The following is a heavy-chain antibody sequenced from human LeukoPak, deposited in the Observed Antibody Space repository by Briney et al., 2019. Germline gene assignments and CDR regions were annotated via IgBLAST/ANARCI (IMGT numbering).Heavy chain of an antibody. Sequence: SETLSLTCTVSGGSISSYYLSWIRQPPGKGLEWIGYIYYSGSTNYNPSLKSRVTISVDTSKNQFSLKLSSVTAADTAVYYCARGGYDYVWGSYRYDYWGQGTLVTVSS. J-gene: IGHJ4*02. CDR3: ARGGYDYVWGSYRYDY. D-gene: IGHD3-16*02. V-gene: IGHV4-59*01. CDR1: GGSISSYY. CDR2: IYYSGST.